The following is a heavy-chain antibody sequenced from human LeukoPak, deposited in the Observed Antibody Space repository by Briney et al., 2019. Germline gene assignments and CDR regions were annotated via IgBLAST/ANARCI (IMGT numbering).Heavy chain of an antibody. CDR2: ISGSGGST. Sequence: GGSLRLSCADPGFSFSSYGMSWVRQAPGKGLEWVSAISGSGGSTYYADSVKGRFTISRDISKNTLYLQMNSLRAEDTAVYYCARDPGYSYGIDYWGQGTLVTVSS. CDR3: ARDPGYSYGIDY. J-gene: IGHJ4*02. D-gene: IGHD5-18*01. CDR1: GFSFSSYG. V-gene: IGHV3-23*01.